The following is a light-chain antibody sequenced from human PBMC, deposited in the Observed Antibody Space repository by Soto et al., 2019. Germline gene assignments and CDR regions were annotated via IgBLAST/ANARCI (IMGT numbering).Light chain of an antibody. J-gene: IGLJ2*01. V-gene: IGLV1-40*01. Sequence: QSVLTQPPSVSGAPGQRVTISCTGSSSNIGAGYDVHWYQQPPGTAPKLLIYGNSNRPSGVPDRFSGSKSGTSASLAITGLQAEDEADYSCQSYDSSMSRVFGGGTKRTVL. CDR1: SSNIGAGYD. CDR3: QSYDSSMSRV. CDR2: GNS.